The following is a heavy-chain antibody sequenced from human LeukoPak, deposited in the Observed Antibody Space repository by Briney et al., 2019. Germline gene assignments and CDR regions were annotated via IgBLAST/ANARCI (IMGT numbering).Heavy chain of an antibody. V-gene: IGHV1-69*04. J-gene: IGHJ5*02. CDR3: ARDRGDSGTPRGFDP. Sequence: SVKVSCKASGGTFSSYAISWVRQAPGQGLEWMGRIIPILGIANYAQKFQGRVTITADKSTSTAYMELSSLRSEDTGVYYCARDRGDSGTPRGFDPWGQGTLVTVSS. CDR1: GGTFSSYA. CDR2: IIPILGIA. D-gene: IGHD1-26*01.